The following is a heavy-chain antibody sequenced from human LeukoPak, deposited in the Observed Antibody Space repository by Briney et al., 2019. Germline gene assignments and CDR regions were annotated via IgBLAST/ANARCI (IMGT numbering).Heavy chain of an antibody. V-gene: IGHV3-7*02. CDR1: GITFSSYW. Sequence: GGSLRLSCLASGITFSSYWMSWVRQAPGKGLEWVANIKRDGSEKNYVDSVKGRFTISRDDAKNSLYLQMNSLRAEDTAVYYCTTVRYRSGFDPWGQGTLVTVSS. D-gene: IGHD5-18*01. CDR3: TTVRYRSGFDP. J-gene: IGHJ5*02. CDR2: IKRDGSEK.